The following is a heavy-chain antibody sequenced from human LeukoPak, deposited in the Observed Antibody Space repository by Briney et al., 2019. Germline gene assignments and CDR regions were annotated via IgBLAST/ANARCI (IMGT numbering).Heavy chain of an antibody. Sequence: ASVKVSCKVSGYTLTELSMHWVSHAPATGLEWMGGFYPEDGETIYAQKFQGSVTMTEDTSTDTAYMELSSLRSEDTAVYYCATGLHYDILTGYSYWGQGTLVTVSS. CDR1: GYTLTELS. CDR3: ATGLHYDILTGYSY. D-gene: IGHD3-9*01. J-gene: IGHJ4*02. CDR2: FYPEDGET. V-gene: IGHV1-24*01.